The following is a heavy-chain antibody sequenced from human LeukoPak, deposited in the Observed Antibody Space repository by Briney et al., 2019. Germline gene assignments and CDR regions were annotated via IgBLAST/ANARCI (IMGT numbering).Heavy chain of an antibody. V-gene: IGHV1-2*02. Sequence: ASVKVSCKASGYTFTSYGISWVRQAPGQGLEWMGWINPNSGGTNYAQKFQGRVTMTRDTSISTAYMELSRLRSDDTAVYYCARAPSLLWFGELPWVGMDVWGQGTTVTVSS. D-gene: IGHD3-10*01. CDR3: ARAPSLLWFGELPWVGMDV. CDR1: GYTFTSYG. J-gene: IGHJ6*02. CDR2: INPNSGGT.